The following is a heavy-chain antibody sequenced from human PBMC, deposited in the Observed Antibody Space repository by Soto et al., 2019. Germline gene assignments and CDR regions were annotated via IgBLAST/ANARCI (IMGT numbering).Heavy chain of an antibody. J-gene: IGHJ4*02. CDR3: ARGNLSFDFDS. D-gene: IGHD1-26*01. V-gene: IGHV3-30*03. CDR2: ISGDGINT. CDR1: GFNFGFFG. Sequence: QIQLVESGGDVVQPGKSLRLSCAASGFNFGFFGMHWVRQAPGKGLEWVAFISGDGINTQYADSVRGRFTLSRDYSRKTMYLQMDSLRDEGTALYYCARGNLSFDFDSWVLGTLVTVSS.